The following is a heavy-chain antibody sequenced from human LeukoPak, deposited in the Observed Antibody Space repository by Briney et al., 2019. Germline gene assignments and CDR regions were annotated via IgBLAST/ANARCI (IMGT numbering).Heavy chain of an antibody. CDR3: ASPYCCGDCSTSPFDY. D-gene: IGHD2-21*02. CDR1: GGSISSSSYY. Sequence: SETLSLTCTVSGGSISSSSYYWGWIRQPPGKGLEWIGSIYYSGSTYYNPSLKSRVTISVDPSKNQFSLKLSSVTAADTAVYYCASPYCCGDCSTSPFDYWGQGTLVTVSS. CDR2: IYYSGST. J-gene: IGHJ4*02. V-gene: IGHV4-39*01.